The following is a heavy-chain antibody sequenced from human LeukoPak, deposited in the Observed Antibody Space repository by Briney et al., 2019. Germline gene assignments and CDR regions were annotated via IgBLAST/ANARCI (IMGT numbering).Heavy chain of an antibody. CDR3: ARTRWAGQTFYYYYYGMDV. CDR2: IYYSGNT. V-gene: IGHV4-30-4*01. D-gene: IGHD6-19*01. CDR1: GGSISSGDYY. J-gene: IGHJ6*02. Sequence: SETLSLTCSVSGGSISSGDYYCHWIRQPPGKGLEWIGYIYYSGNTYYNPSLKSRVTISVDTSKNQFSLKLSSVAAADTAVYYCARTRWAGQTFYYYYYGMDVWGQGTTVTVSS.